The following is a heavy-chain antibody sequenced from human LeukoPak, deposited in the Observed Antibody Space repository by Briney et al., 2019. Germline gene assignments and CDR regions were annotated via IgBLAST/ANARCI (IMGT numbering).Heavy chain of an antibody. CDR1: GXSFTSYW. CDR2: IYPGDSDT. J-gene: IGHJ4*02. CDR3: ARSTMVRGVISLFDY. V-gene: IGHV5-51*01. Sequence: PGESLKISCKGSGXSFTSYWIGWVRQMPGKGLEWMGIIYPGDSDTRYSPSFQGQVTISADKSISTAYLQWSSLKASDTAMYYCARSTMVRGVISLFDYWGQGTLVTVSS. D-gene: IGHD3-10*01.